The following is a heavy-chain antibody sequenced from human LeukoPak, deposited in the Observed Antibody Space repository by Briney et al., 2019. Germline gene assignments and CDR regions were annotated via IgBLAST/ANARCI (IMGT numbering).Heavy chain of an antibody. V-gene: IGHV3-21*01. CDR1: GFTFSSYS. CDR2: ISSSSSYI. J-gene: IGHJ4*02. Sequence: GGSLRLSCAASGFTFSSYSMNWVRQAPGKGLEWVSSISSSSSYIYYADSVKCRFTISRDNAKNSLYLQMNSLRAEDTAVYYCARDGGRRGDYWGQGTLVTVSS. D-gene: IGHD3-16*01. CDR3: ARDGGRRGDY.